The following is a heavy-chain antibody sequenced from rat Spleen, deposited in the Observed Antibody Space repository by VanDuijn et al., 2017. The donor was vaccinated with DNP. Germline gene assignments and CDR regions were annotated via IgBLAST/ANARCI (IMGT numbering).Heavy chain of an antibody. CDR2: IIYDGSHT. CDR1: GFTFSDSA. Sequence: EVQLVESGGGLVQPGRSMKLSCAASGFTFSDSAMAWVRQSPKKGLEWVATIIYDGSHTFYRDSVQGRFTISRDNAKTTLYLQMDSLRSDDTATYYCLTRGMYGGYDHWGQGVMVTVSS. V-gene: IGHV5-7*01. CDR3: LTRGMYGGYDH. J-gene: IGHJ2*01. D-gene: IGHD1-11*01.